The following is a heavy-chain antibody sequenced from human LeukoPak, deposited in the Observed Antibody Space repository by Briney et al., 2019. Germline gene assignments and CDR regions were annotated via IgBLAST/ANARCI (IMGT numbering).Heavy chain of an antibody. Sequence: GGSLRLSRAASGFIVNSNYMNWVRQAPGKGLEWVAFIWYDGSNKYYTDSVKGRFTISRDNSKNTLYLQMNSLRAEDTAVYYCAGDRATSYFDYWGQGALVTISS. J-gene: IGHJ4*02. CDR1: GFIVNSNY. V-gene: IGHV3-33*08. D-gene: IGHD1-26*01. CDR3: AGDRATSYFDY. CDR2: IWYDGSNK.